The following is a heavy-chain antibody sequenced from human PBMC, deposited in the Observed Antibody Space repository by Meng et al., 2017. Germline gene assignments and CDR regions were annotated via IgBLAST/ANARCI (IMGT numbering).Heavy chain of an antibody. D-gene: IGHD6-19*01. CDR1: GFTFSSYW. CDR3: AKDFGIAVAGSSVDY. Sequence: GGSLRLSCAASGFTFSSYWMHWVRQAPGKGLEWVSLISWDGGSTYYADSVKGRFTISRDNSKNSLYLQMNSLRTEDTALYYCAKDFGIAVAGSSVDYWGQGTRVTVSS. J-gene: IGHJ4*02. V-gene: IGHV3-43*01. CDR2: ISWDGGST.